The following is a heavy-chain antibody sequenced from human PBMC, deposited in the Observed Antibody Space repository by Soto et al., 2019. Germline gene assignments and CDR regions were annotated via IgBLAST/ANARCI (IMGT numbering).Heavy chain of an antibody. Sequence: VSISSGDYYWSWIRQPPGKGLEWIGYIFHSGNAYYNPSLESRLSISVDTSKNQFSLKLTSVTAADTAEYYCARYKDYYALDVWGPGTTVTVSS. CDR2: IFHSGNA. CDR1: VSISSGDYY. D-gene: IGHD1-1*01. V-gene: IGHV4-30-4*01. CDR3: ARYKDYYALDV. J-gene: IGHJ6*02.